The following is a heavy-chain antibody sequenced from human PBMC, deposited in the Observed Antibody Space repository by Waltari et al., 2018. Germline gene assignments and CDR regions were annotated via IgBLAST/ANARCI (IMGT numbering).Heavy chain of an antibody. J-gene: IGHJ4*02. CDR1: GFNFSNYF. V-gene: IGHV3-74*01. CDR3: LNYDFDS. D-gene: IGHD1-7*01. CDR2: INNDGSIV. Sequence: DVQVVESGGGLVRRGGSLRLSCNGSGFNFSNYFTHWVRQAPGEGPVWVARINNDGSIVNYADSVKGRFSISRDNAKSTVYLQMNNLRGEDTALYHCLNYDFDSWGQGTLVTVSS.